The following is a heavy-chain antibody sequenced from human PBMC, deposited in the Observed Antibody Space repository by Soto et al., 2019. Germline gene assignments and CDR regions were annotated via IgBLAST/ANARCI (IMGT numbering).Heavy chain of an antibody. CDR3: ATLIAVAGTSHWFDP. V-gene: IGHV1-24*01. Sequence: ASVNVSSMVSVYTLTELSMHWGRQAPGKGLEWMGGFDPEDGETIYAQKFQGRVTMTEDTSTDTAYMELSSLRSEDTAVYYCATLIAVAGTSHWFDPWGQGPLFAVSS. D-gene: IGHD6-19*01. J-gene: IGHJ5*02. CDR2: FDPEDGET. CDR1: VYTLTELS.